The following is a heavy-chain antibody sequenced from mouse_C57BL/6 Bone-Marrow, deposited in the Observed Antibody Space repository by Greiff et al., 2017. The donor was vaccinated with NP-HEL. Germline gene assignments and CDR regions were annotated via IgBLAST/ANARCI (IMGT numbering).Heavy chain of an antibody. J-gene: IGHJ2*01. Sequence: EVQLQQSGGGLVKPGGSLKLSCAASGFTFSDYGMHWVRQAPEKGLEWVAYISSGSSTIYYADTVKGRFTISRDNAKNTLVLQMTSLRSEDTAMYYCARGDGSSFFDYWGKGTTLTVSS. V-gene: IGHV5-17*01. CDR1: GFTFSDYG. CDR3: ARGDGSSFFDY. D-gene: IGHD1-1*01. CDR2: ISSGSSTI.